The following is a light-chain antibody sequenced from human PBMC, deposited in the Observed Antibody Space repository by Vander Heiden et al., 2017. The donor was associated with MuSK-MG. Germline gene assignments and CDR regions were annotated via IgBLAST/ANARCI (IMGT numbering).Light chain of an antibody. J-gene: IGKJ1*01. CDR2: KAS. CDR1: ENIHRW. V-gene: IGKV1-5*03. Sequence: DIQMTQSPNTLSASLGDSVTITCRASENIHRWLAWYQQKPGKAPKLLLYKASKLESGVPSRFSGSGSGTDFTLTSSSLQPDDFATYYCQQDYDYGTFGQGTKVEI. CDR3: QQDYDYGT.